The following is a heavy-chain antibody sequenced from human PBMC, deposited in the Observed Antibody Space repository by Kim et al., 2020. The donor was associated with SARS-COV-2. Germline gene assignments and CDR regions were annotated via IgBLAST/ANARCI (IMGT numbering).Heavy chain of an antibody. D-gene: IGHD6-13*01. V-gene: IGHV3-48*03. J-gene: IGHJ6*02. Sequence: GGSLRLSCAASGFTFSSYEMNWVRQAPGKGLEWVSYISSSGSTIYYADSVKGRFTISRDNAKNSLYLQMNSLRAEDTAVYYCARDSWRNSYLEQLGTYYYYGMDVWGQGTTVTVSS. CDR2: ISSSGSTI. CDR1: GFTFSSYE. CDR3: ARDSWRNSYLEQLGTYYYYGMDV.